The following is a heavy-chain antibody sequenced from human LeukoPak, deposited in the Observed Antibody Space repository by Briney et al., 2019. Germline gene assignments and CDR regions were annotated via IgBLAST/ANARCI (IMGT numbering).Heavy chain of an antibody. J-gene: IGHJ6*02. V-gene: IGHV4-34*01. CDR2: INHSGST. D-gene: IGHD6-13*01. Sequence: PSETLSLTCAVYGGSFSGYYWSWIRQPPGKGLEWIGEINHSGSTNYNPSLKSRVTMSVDTSKNQFSLKLSSVTAADTAVYYCARVSEGSSWYPVDYYYYGMDVWGQGTTVTVSS. CDR3: ARVSEGSSWYPVDYYYYGMDV. CDR1: GGSFSGYY.